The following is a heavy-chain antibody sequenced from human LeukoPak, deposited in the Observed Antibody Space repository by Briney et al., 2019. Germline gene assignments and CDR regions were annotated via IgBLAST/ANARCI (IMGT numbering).Heavy chain of an antibody. CDR3: ARDSGTNYYGRDV. V-gene: IGHV4-61*03. Sequence: KPSETLSLTCTVSGGSVSSGSYYWSWIRQPPGKGLEWIGYIYNSESTNYNPSLKSRVTISIDTSKNHFSLRLSSVTAADTAVYYCARDSGTNYYGRDVWGQGTTVTVSS. CDR1: GGSVSSGSYY. CDR2: IYNSEST. J-gene: IGHJ6*02.